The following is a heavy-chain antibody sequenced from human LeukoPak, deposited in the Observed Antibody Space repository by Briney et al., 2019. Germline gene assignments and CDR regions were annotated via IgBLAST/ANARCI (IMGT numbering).Heavy chain of an antibody. CDR1: GGSFSGNY. J-gene: IGHJ4*02. CDR3: ARTRGWYQYYFDY. Sequence: SETLSLTCAVYGGSFSGNYWSWIRQPPGKGLEWIGEINHSGSTNYNPSLKSRVTISVDTSKNQFSLKLSSVTAADTAVYYCARTRGWYQYYFDYWGQGTLVTVSS. D-gene: IGHD6-19*01. CDR2: INHSGST. V-gene: IGHV4-34*01.